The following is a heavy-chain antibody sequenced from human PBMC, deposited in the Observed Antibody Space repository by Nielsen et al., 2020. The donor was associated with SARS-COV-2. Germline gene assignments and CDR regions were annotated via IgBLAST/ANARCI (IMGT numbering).Heavy chain of an antibody. J-gene: IGHJ4*02. CDR2: ISSNGGST. CDR3: AKDMEAVGNYGDYEDY. Sequence: GESLKISCAASGFTFSSYAMHWVRQAPGKGLEYVSAISSNGGSTYYANSVKGRFTISRDNSKNTLYLQMNSLRAEDTAVYYCAKDMEAVGNYGDYEDYWGQGTLVTVSS. CDR1: GFTFSSYA. V-gene: IGHV3-64*01. D-gene: IGHD4-17*01.